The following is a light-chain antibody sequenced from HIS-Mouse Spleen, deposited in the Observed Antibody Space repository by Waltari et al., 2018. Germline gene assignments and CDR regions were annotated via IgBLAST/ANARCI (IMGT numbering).Light chain of an antibody. V-gene: IGLV3-25*03. CDR3: QSADSSGTYVV. J-gene: IGLJ2*01. Sequence: SYELTQPPSVSVSPGQTARITCPGDALPKQYAYWYQQKPGQAPVLVIYKDSVRPSGIPERFSGSSSGTTVTLTISGVQAEDEADYYCQSADSSGTYVVFGGGTKLTVL. CDR1: ALPKQY. CDR2: KDS.